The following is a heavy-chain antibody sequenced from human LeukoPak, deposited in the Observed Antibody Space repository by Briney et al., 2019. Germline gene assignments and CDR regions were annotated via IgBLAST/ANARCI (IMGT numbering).Heavy chain of an antibody. J-gene: IGHJ5*02. CDR2: ISGSGGST. CDR1: GFTFSSYA. D-gene: IGHD2-15*01. CDR3: AKSLCSGGSCYSFWFDP. Sequence: PGGSLRLSCAASGFTFSSYAISWVRQAPGKGLEWVSAISGSGGSTYYADSVKGRFTISRDNSKNALYLQMNSLRAEDTAVYYCAKSLCSGGSCYSFWFDPWGQGNLVTVSS. V-gene: IGHV3-23*01.